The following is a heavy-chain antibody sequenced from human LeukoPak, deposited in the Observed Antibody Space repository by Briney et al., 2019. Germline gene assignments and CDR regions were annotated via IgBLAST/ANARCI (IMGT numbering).Heavy chain of an antibody. V-gene: IGHV3-30*14. D-gene: IGHD3-22*01. CDR3: ARKFYYDSSGSDAFDI. CDR2: ISYDGSNK. Sequence: GRSLRLSCAASGFTFSSYAMHWVRQAPGKGLEWVAVISYDGSNKYYADSVKGRFTISRDSSKNTLYLQMNSLRAEDTAVYYCARKFYYDSSGSDAFDIWGQGTMVTVSS. J-gene: IGHJ3*02. CDR1: GFTFSSYA.